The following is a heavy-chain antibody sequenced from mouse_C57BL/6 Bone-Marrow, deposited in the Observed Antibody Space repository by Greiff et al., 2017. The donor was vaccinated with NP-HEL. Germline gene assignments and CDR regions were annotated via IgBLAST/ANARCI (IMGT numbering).Heavy chain of an antibody. CDR1: GFTFSSYG. J-gene: IGHJ2*01. CDR2: ISSGGSYT. V-gene: IGHV5-6*01. CDR3: ARHYGNYVDY. D-gene: IGHD2-1*01. Sequence: EVMLVESGGDLVKPGGSLKLSCAASGFTFSSYGMSWVRQTPDKRLEWVATISSGGSYTYYPDSVKGRFTISRDNAKNTLYLQMSSLKSEDTAMYYCARHYGNYVDYWGQGTTLTVSS.